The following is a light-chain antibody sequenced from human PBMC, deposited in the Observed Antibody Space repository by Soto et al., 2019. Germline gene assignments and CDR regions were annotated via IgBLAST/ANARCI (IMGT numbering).Light chain of an antibody. Sequence: EIVLTQSPATPSLSPGERATLSCRASQSVSSYLAWYQQKPGQAPRLLIHDASNRASGIPARFSGSVSGTGSTLTISSLEPEGFAVYYCQQRSNWPPAFGQGTKVEIK. J-gene: IGKJ1*01. CDR1: QSVSSY. CDR2: DAS. V-gene: IGKV3-11*01. CDR3: QQRSNWPPA.